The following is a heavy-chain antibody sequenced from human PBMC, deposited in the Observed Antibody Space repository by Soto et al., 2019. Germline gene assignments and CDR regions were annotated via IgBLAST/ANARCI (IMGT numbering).Heavy chain of an antibody. J-gene: IGHJ3*02. CDR2: INHSGST. D-gene: IGHD5-12*01. Sequence: QVQLQQWGAGLLKPSETLSLTCAVYGGSFSGYYWSWIRQPPGKGLEWIGEINHSGSTNYNPSLKSRVTISVNTSKNQFSLKLSSVTAADTAVYYCARVGYSGYYWYSYAFDIWGQGTMVTVSS. CDR3: ARVGYSGYYWYSYAFDI. CDR1: GGSFSGYY. V-gene: IGHV4-34*01.